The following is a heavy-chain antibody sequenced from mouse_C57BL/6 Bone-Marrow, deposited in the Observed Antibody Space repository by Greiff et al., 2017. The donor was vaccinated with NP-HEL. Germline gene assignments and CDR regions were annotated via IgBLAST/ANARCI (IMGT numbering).Heavy chain of an antibody. CDR1: GYTFTSYW. Sequence: QVQLQQPGAELVMPGASVKLSCKASGYTFTSYWMHWVKQRPGQGLEWIGEIDPSDSYTNYNQKFKGKSTLAVDKSSSTAYMQLSSLTSEDSAVYYCARDGLEYYCDYWGQGTTLTVSS. CDR3: ARDGLEYYCDY. CDR2: IDPSDSYT. V-gene: IGHV1-69*01. D-gene: IGHD2-3*01. J-gene: IGHJ2*01.